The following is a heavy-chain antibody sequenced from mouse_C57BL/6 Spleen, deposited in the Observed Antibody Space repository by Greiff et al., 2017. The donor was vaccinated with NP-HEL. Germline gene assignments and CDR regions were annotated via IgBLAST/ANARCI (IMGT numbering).Heavy chain of an antibody. CDR2: IYPSDSET. D-gene: IGHD4-1*01. V-gene: IGHV1-61*01. CDR3: ARDWDVGYFDV. Sequence: QVQLKQPGAELVRPGSSVKLSCKASGYTFTSYWMDWVKQRPGQGLEWIGNIYPSDSETHYNQKFKDKATLTVDKSSSTAYMQLSSLTSEDSAVYYCARDWDVGYFDVWGTGTTVTVSS. J-gene: IGHJ1*03. CDR1: GYTFTSYW.